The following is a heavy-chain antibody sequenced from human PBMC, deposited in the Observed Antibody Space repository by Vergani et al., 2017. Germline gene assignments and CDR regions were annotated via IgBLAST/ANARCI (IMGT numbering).Heavy chain of an antibody. V-gene: IGHV1-69*17. CDR1: VGTFSSYA. Sequence: QVQLVQSGAEVKKPGSSVKVSCKASVGTFSSYAISWVRQAPGQGLEWMGGIIPIFGIANYAQKFKGRGTITADKSTSTAYMELSSLRSEDKAVYFCARDRKTYYYDSSGPDDAFDIWGQGTMVTVSS. CDR3: ARDRKTYYYDSSGPDDAFDI. CDR2: IIPIFGIA. D-gene: IGHD3-22*01. J-gene: IGHJ3*02.